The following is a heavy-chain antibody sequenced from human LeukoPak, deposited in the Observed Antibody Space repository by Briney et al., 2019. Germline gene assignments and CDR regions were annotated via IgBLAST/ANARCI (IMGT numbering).Heavy chain of an antibody. CDR3: ATSNAGLGWNFQH. V-gene: IGHV1-8*03. CDR2: MNPNSGYT. CDR1: GYTFSNFD. Sequence: ASVKVSCKASGYTFSNFDLNWVRQATGQGLEWVGYMNPNSGYTAYAQKFQGRVTITRDTSISTLYMELSSLRSEDTAVYYCATSNAGLGWNFQHWGQGTLVTVSS. J-gene: IGHJ1*01. D-gene: IGHD4-11*01.